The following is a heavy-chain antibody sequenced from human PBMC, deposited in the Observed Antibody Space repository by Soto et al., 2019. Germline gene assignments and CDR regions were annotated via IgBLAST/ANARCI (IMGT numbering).Heavy chain of an antibody. CDR1: GYTFTSYG. V-gene: IGHV1-18*01. CDR2: ISAYNGNT. Sequence: QVQLVQSGAEVKKPGASVKVACKASGYTFTSYGISWVRQAPGQGLEWMGWISAYNGNTNYAQKLQGRVTMTTDTSTRTAYMELRSLRSDDTAVYYCARSDCSGGSCDSYYFDYWGQGTLVTVSS. J-gene: IGHJ4*02. D-gene: IGHD2-15*01. CDR3: ARSDCSGGSCDSYYFDY.